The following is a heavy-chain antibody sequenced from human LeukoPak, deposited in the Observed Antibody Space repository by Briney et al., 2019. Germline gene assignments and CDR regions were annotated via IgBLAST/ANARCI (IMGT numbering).Heavy chain of an antibody. CDR1: GGTFSSYA. CDR3: ARVWDYYDSSGYFDY. Sequence: GASVKVSCKASGGTFSSYAISWVRQAPGQGLEWMGRIIPILGIANYAQKFQGRVTIAADKSTSTAYMELSSLRSEDTAVYYCARVWDYYDSSGYFDYWGQGTLVTVSS. CDR2: IIPILGIA. D-gene: IGHD3-22*01. J-gene: IGHJ4*02. V-gene: IGHV1-69*04.